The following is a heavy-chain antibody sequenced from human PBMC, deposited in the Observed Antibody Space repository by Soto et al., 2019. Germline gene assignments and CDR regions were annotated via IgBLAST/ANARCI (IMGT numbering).Heavy chain of an antibody. D-gene: IGHD3-9*01. CDR3: ARDILTGYYIDYWYFDL. CDR1: GFTFDDYA. J-gene: IGHJ2*01. V-gene: IGHV3-9*01. Sequence: GGSLRLSCAASGFTFDDYAMHWVRQAPGKGLEWVSGISWNSGSIGYADSVKGRFTISRDNAKNSLYLQMNSLRAEDTAVYYCARDILTGYYIDYWYFDLWGRGTLVTVSS. CDR2: ISWNSGSI.